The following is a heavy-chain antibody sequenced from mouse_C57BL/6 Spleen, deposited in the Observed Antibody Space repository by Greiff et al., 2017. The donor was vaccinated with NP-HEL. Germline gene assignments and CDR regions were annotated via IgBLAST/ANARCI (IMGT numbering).Heavy chain of an antibody. V-gene: IGHV1-64*01. J-gene: IGHJ1*03. CDR3: ARRDLLGSYWYFDV. CDR2: IHPNSGST. Sequence: QVQLKQPGAELVKPGASVKLSCKASGYTFTSYWMHWVKQRPGQGLEWIGMIHPNSGSTNYNEKFKSKATLTVDKSSSTAYMQLSSLTSEDSAVYYCARRDLLGSYWYFDVWGTGTTVTVSS. D-gene: IGHD4-1*01. CDR1: GYTFTSYW.